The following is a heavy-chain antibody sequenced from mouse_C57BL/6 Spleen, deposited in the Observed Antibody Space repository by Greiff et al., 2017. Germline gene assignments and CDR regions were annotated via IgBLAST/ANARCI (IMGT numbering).Heavy chain of an antibody. CDR1: GFTFSSYG. J-gene: IGHJ1*03. V-gene: IGHV5-6*01. D-gene: IGHD1-1*01. Sequence: EVKLVESGGDLVKPGGSLKLSCAASGFTFSSYGMSWVRQTPDKRLEWVATISSGGSYTYYPDSVKGRFTISRDNAKNTLYLQMSSLKSEDTAMXYCARHRRYYGSSYWYFDVWGTGTTVTVSS. CDR2: ISSGGSYT. CDR3: ARHRRYYGSSYWYFDV.